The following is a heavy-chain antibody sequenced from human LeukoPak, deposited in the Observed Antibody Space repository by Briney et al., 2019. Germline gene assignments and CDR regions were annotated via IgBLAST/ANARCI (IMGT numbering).Heavy chain of an antibody. V-gene: IGHV4-34*01. J-gene: IGHJ4*02. CDR2: INHSGST. CDR3: ARDLSPGGGTLDY. Sequence: PSETLSLTCAVYGGSFSGYYWSWIRQPPGKGLEWIGEINHSGSTNYNPSLKSRVTMSVDTSKNQFSLKLSSVTAADTAVYYCARDLSPGGGTLDYWGQGTLVTVPS. D-gene: IGHD1-26*01. CDR1: GGSFSGYY.